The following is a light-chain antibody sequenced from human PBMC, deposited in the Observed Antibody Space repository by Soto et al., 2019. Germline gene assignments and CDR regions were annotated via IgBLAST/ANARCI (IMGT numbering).Light chain of an antibody. CDR1: QSISRS. V-gene: IGKV1-5*01. Sequence: DIQMTQSPSTLSASVGDRVTITCRASQSISRSLAWYQQKSGKAPKLLIYDASSLESGVPLRFSGSGFGTEFTLTISGLQPDDFATYYCQQYQSYFLTFGPGTTVDMK. CDR2: DAS. CDR3: QQYQSYFLT. J-gene: IGKJ3*01.